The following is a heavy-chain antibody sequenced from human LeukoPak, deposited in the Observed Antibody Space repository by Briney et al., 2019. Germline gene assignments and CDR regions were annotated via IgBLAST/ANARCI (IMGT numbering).Heavy chain of an antibody. CDR3: ARDRGVTTWFDP. Sequence: SETLSLTCTVSGGSISSYYWSWIRQPPGKGLEWIGYIYYTGSTNYNPSLRSRVTISVDTSKNQFSLELSSVTAADTAVYYCARDRGVTTWFDPWGQGTLVTVSS. D-gene: IGHD4-11*01. CDR2: IYYTGST. V-gene: IGHV4-59*01. CDR1: GGSISSYY. J-gene: IGHJ5*02.